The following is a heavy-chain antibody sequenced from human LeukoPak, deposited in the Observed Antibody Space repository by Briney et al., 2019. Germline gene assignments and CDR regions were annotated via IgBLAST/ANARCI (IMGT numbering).Heavy chain of an antibody. J-gene: IGHJ4*02. D-gene: IGHD4-17*01. CDR1: GYTFTGYY. V-gene: IGHV1-2*02. CDR2: INPNSGST. Sequence: ASVKVSCKASGYTFTGYYMHWVRQAPGQGLEWMGWINPNSGSTNYAQKFQGRVTMTRDTSISTPFMDLSRLRSDDTAVYYCARRGNYGDYFDYWGQGTLVTVSS. CDR3: ARRGNYGDYFDY.